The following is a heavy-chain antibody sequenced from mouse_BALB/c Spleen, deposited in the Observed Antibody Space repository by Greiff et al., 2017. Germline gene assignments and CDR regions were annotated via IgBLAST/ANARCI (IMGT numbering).Heavy chain of an antibody. Sequence: EVQLQQSGPELVKPGASVKISCKASGYSFTGYYMHWVKQSHVKSLEWIGRINPYNGATSYNQNFKDKASLTVDKSSSTAYMELHSLTSEDSAVYYCARAGVYYGSSLFDYWGQGTTLTVSS. CDR2: INPYNGAT. CDR1: GYSFTGYY. V-gene: IGHV1-31*01. D-gene: IGHD1-1*01. CDR3: ARAGVYYGSSLFDY. J-gene: IGHJ2*01.